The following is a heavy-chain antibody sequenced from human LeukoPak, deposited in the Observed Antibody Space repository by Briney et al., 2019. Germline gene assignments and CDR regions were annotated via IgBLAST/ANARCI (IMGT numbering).Heavy chain of an antibody. CDR1: GGSISSSSYY. J-gene: IGHJ5*02. CDR3: ARPPGAAALGNWFDP. Sequence: SETLSLTCTVSGGSISSSSYYWGWIRQPPGKGLEWIGSIYYSGSTYYNPSLKSRVTISVDTSKNQFSLKLSSVTAADTAVYYCARPPGAAALGNWFDPWGQGTLVTVSS. V-gene: IGHV4-39*01. CDR2: IYYSGST. D-gene: IGHD6-13*01.